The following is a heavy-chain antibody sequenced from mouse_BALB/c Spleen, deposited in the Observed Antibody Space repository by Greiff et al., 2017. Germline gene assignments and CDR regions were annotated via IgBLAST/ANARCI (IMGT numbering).Heavy chain of an antibody. J-gene: IGHJ4*01. CDR3: ARADSPYAMDY. CDR1: GYTFTSYY. CDR2: IYPGNVNT. D-gene: IGHD2-12*01. Sequence: QVQLQQSGPELVKPGASVRISCKASGYTFTSYYIHWVKQRPGQGLEWIGWIYPGNVNTKYNEKFKGKATLTADKSSSTAYMQLSSLTSEDSAVYFCARADSPYAMDYWGQGTSVTVSS. V-gene: IGHV1S56*01.